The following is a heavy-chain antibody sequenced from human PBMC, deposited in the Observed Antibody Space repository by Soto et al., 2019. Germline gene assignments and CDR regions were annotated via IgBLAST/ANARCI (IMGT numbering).Heavy chain of an antibody. D-gene: IGHD3-3*01. V-gene: IGHV3-30*03. CDR1: VFAFSSYG. CDR3: ARPGRNFWSGRYYFDY. CDR2: ISYDGSNI. Sequence: VQLVESGGGVVQPGRSLRLSCAASVFAFSSYGMHWVRQAPGRGLEWVAVISYDGSNIYYADSVKGRFTISRDNSKNTLFLQMNSLRAEDTAVYYCARPGRNFWSGRYYFDYWGQGTLVTVSS. J-gene: IGHJ4*02.